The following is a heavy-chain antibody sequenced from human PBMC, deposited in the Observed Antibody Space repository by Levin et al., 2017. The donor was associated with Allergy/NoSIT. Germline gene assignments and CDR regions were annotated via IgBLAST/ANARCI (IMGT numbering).Heavy chain of an antibody. J-gene: IGHJ4*02. CDR3: ASPITRKSYDYGDHAGY. Sequence: GGSLRLSCAASGFTFSRYWMSWVRQAPGQGLEWVANIKEDGSQKQYMDSVKGRFIISRDNAKNSLYLQMNSLRAEDTAVYYCASPITRKSYDYGDHAGYWGQGTLVTVSS. D-gene: IGHD4-17*01. V-gene: IGHV3-7*01. CDR2: IKEDGSQK. CDR1: GFTFSRYW.